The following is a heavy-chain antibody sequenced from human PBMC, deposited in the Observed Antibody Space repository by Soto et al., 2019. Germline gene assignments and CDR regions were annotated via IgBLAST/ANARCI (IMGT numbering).Heavy chain of an antibody. V-gene: IGHV3-64*01. CDR3: ARGGYCSGGSCSSYPRLWYFDL. J-gene: IGHJ2*01. CDR1: GFTFINYV. D-gene: IGHD2-15*01. CDR2: ITSNGGST. Sequence: EVQLVESGGGLVQPGGSLRLSCAASGFTFINYVMHWVRQAPGKGLEYVSVITSNGGSTDYANSVKGRFTISRDNSKNTLYLEMGALRPEDMAVYYCARGGYCSGGSCSSYPRLWYFDLWGRGTLVTVSS.